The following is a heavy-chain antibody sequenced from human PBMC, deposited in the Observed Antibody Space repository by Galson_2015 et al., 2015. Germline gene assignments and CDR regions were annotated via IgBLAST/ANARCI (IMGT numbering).Heavy chain of an antibody. CDR3: AKDVGIAAAVRLDV. V-gene: IGHV3-23*01. CDR1: GFTFSSYA. J-gene: IGHJ3*01. D-gene: IGHD6-13*01. CDR2: ISGSGGST. Sequence: SLRLSCAASGFTFSSYAMSWVHQAPGKGLEWVSAISGSGGSTYYADSVKGRFTISRDNSKNTLYLQVNSLRAEDTAVYYCAKDVGIAAAVRLDVWGQGTMATVSS.